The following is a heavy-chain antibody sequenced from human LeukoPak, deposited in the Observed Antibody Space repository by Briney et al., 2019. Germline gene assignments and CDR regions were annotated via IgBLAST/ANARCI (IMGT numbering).Heavy chain of an antibody. Sequence: PGGSLRLSCAASGFTFSIYAMSWVRQAPGKGLEWVSAISGSGGTAYYADSVKGRFTISRDNAKNSLYLQMNSLRAEDTAVYYCARDGEDRAFDFWGQGTMVTVSP. CDR3: ARDGEDRAFDF. CDR2: ISGSGGTA. CDR1: GFTFSIYA. J-gene: IGHJ3*01. V-gene: IGHV3-23*01. D-gene: IGHD2-15*01.